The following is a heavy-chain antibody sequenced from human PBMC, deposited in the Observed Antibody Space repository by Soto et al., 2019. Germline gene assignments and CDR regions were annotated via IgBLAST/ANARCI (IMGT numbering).Heavy chain of an antibody. CDR2: IKNKNDGGTT. J-gene: IGHJ4*01. CDR1: GFSFKNAW. CDR3: TGLWFGEIYNY. Sequence: EVELLESGGGLVKPGGSLTLSCAASGFSFKNAWMNWVRKAPGKGLEWVGRIKNKNDGGTTDYAAFVKGRFTISRDASENTLYLHMNGLKTEDTGVYFCTGLWFGEIYNYWGQGSLVTVSS. V-gene: IGHV3-15*07. D-gene: IGHD3-10*01.